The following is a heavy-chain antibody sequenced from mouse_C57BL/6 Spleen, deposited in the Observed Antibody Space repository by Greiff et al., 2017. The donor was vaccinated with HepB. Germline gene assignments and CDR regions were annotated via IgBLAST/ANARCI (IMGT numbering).Heavy chain of an antibody. V-gene: IGHV1-54*01. CDR3: ARRTGTSFAY. CDR2: INPGSGGT. J-gene: IGHJ3*01. Sequence: QVQLQQSGAELVRPGTSVKVSCKASGYAFTNYLIEWVKQRPGQGLEWIGVINPGSGGTNYNEKFKGKATLTADKSSSTAYMQLSSLTSEDSAVYFCARRTGTSFAYGGQGTLVTVSA. CDR1: GYAFTNYL. D-gene: IGHD4-1*01.